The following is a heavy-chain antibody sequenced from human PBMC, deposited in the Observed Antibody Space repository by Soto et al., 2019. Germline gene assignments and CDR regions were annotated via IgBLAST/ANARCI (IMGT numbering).Heavy chain of an antibody. Sequence: GGSLRLSCAASGFTFSSYSMNWVRQAPGKGLEWVSSISSSSSYIYYADSVKGRFTISRDNAKNSLYLQMNSLRAEDTAVYYCARKLAVTALDAFDIWGQGTMVTVSS. V-gene: IGHV3-21*01. CDR1: GFTFSSYS. J-gene: IGHJ3*02. CDR3: ARKLAVTALDAFDI. CDR2: ISSSSSYI. D-gene: IGHD4-17*01.